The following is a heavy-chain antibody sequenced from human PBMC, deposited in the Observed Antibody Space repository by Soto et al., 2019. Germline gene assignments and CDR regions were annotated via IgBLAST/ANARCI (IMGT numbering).Heavy chain of an antibody. D-gene: IGHD1-1*01. V-gene: IGHV3-30-3*01. CDR3: ARIDTTFDY. J-gene: IGHJ4*02. Sequence: QVQLVESGGGVVQPGRSPRLSCAASGFTFSSYAMHWVRQAPGKGLEWVAVISYDGSNKYYADSVKGRFTISRDNSKNTLYLQMNSLRAEDTAVYYCARIDTTFDYWGQGTLVTVSS. CDR2: ISYDGSNK. CDR1: GFTFSSYA.